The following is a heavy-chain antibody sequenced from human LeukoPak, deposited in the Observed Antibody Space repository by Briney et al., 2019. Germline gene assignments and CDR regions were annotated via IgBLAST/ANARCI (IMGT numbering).Heavy chain of an antibody. CDR2: IYTSGST. V-gene: IGHV4-61*02. Sequence: PSETLSLTCTVSGGSISSGSYYWSWIRQPAGKGLEWIGRIYTSGSTNYNPPLKSRATISVDTSKNQFSLKLSSVTAADTAVYYCASGGPAKIFDYWGQGTLVTVSS. CDR3: ASGGPAKIFDY. J-gene: IGHJ4*02. D-gene: IGHD4/OR15-4a*01. CDR1: GGSISSGSYY.